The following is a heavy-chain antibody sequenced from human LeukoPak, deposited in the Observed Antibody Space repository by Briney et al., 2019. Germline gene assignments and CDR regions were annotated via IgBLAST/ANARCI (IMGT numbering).Heavy chain of an antibody. CDR3: ARLSLHLLEWSPTKGKEMHYFDY. Sequence: SEALALTCAVPCVYISSSNRWLWVRHPPGKGREWIVEIYHSGSINYKSSLKSRVTISVDKSKNLFSLKLRPVTAANTDVDYCARLSLHLLEWSPTKGKEMHYFDYWGQGTLVTVSS. V-gene: IGHV4-4*02. CDR1: CVYISSSNR. J-gene: IGHJ4*02. D-gene: IGHD3-3*01. CDR2: IYHSGSI.